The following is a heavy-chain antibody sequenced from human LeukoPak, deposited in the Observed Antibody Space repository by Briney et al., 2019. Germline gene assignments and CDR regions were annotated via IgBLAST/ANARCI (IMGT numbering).Heavy chain of an antibody. Sequence: SETLSLTCTVSGGSISSYYWSWIRQPPGKGLEWIGYIYYSGSTNYNPSLKSRVTISVDTSKNQFSLKLSSVTAADTAVYYCARHVKLERFGMDVWGQGTTVTVSS. V-gene: IGHV4-59*08. CDR1: GGSISSYY. CDR2: IYYSGST. CDR3: ARHVKLERFGMDV. J-gene: IGHJ6*02. D-gene: IGHD1-1*01.